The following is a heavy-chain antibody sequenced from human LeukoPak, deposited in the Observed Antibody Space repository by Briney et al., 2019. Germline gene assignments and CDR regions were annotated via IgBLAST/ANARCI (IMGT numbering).Heavy chain of an antibody. J-gene: IGHJ4*02. V-gene: IGHV3-23*01. Sequence: GGSLRLSCAAPGVTFSASTMMWVRQAPGKGLEWVSTVSYSGESTYYADSVRGRFTISRDNSRGTLYLRMDRLTAEDTAVYYCARAPFDYWGQGTLLTVSS. CDR2: VSYSGEST. CDR1: GVTFSAST. CDR3: ARAPFDY.